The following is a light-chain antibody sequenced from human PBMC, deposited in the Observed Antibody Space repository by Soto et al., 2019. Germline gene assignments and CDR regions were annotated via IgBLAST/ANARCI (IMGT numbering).Light chain of an antibody. CDR3: HSMA. J-gene: IGKJ5*01. CDR2: DAS. CDR1: QTISRW. V-gene: IGKV1-5*01. Sequence: DIQLTQTPSTLSASVGDEVTITCRASQTISRWLAWYQQKPGRAPKLLIYDASTLESGVPSRFSGSGSETEFTLTISRLQPYYFETYCCHSMAFGQGTRL.